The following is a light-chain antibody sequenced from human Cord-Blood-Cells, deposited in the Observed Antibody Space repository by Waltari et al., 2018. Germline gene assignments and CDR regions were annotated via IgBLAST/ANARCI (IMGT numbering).Light chain of an antibody. V-gene: IGLV2-11*01. Sequence: QSALTQPRSVSGSPGQSVTISCTGTSSDVGGYNYVSWYQQHPGKAPKLMIYDVSKRPSGVPDRFSGSKPGNTASLPISGLQAEDEADYYCCSYAGSYTFVVFGGGTKLTVL. CDR2: DVS. J-gene: IGLJ2*01. CDR3: CSYAGSYTFVV. CDR1: SSDVGGYNY.